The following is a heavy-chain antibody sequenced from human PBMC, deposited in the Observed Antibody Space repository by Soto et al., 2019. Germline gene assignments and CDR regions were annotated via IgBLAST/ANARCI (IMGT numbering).Heavy chain of an antibody. J-gene: IGHJ4*02. V-gene: IGHV3-48*02. Sequence: PGGSLRLSCAASGFTFSIYSMNWVRQAPGKGLEWVSYISSSSTIYYADSVKGRFTISRDNAKNSLYLQMNSLRDEDTAVYYCARGIAADGKAYWGQGTLVTVSS. CDR3: ARGIAADGKAY. CDR1: GFTFSIYS. CDR2: ISSSSTI. D-gene: IGHD6-13*01.